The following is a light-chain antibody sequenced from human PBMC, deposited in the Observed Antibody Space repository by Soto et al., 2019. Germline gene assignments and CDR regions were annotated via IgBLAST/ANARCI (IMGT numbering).Light chain of an antibody. CDR3: QQYNSYWT. Sequence: IQMTQSPSTLSASVGDRVTITCRVSQSISSWLAWYQQKPGKAPKLLIYKASSLESGVPSRFSGSGSGTEFTLTISSLQPDDFATYYCQQYNSYWTFGQGTKVEIK. CDR1: QSISSW. V-gene: IGKV1-5*03. CDR2: KAS. J-gene: IGKJ1*01.